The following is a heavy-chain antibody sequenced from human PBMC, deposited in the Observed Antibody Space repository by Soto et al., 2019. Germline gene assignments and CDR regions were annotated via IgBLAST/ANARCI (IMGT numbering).Heavy chain of an antibody. CDR1: GFTFSSYA. D-gene: IGHD2-2*02. CDR3: AKPHLGYCSSTSCYSGFDP. V-gene: IGHV3-23*01. Sequence: GESLKISCAASGFTFSSYAMSWVRQAPGKGLEWVSAISGSGGSTYYADSVKGRFTISRDNSKNTLYLQMNSLRAEDTAVYYCAKPHLGYCSSTSCYSGFDPWGRGTLVTVSS. J-gene: IGHJ5*02. CDR2: ISGSGGST.